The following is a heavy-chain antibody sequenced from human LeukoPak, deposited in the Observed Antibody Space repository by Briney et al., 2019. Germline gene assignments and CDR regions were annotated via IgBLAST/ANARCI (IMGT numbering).Heavy chain of an antibody. CDR1: GXTFSSYA. V-gene: IGHV3-23*01. J-gene: IGHJ4*02. Sequence: GGSLRLSCAASGXTFSSYAMSWVRQAPGKGLEWVSAISGSGGSTYYADSVKGRFTISRDNSKNTLYLQMNSLRAEDTAVYYCAKDLPPSIAVAGTTFDYWGQGTLVTVSS. CDR2: ISGSGGST. D-gene: IGHD6-19*01. CDR3: AKDLPPSIAVAGTTFDY.